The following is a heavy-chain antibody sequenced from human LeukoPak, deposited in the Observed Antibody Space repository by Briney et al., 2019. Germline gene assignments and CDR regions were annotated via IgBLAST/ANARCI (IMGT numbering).Heavy chain of an antibody. J-gene: IGHJ4*02. D-gene: IGHD6-19*01. CDR2: ISDSGGRT. CDR1: GFAFSSQD. V-gene: IGHV3-23*01. Sequence: GGSLRLSCAASGFAFSSQDMGWVRQAPGKGLEWVSAISDSGGRTYYADSVRGRFTISRDNSKNMLFLQMNSLRAEDTAVYYCAKDHSSAWHLDYWGQGTLVTVSS. CDR3: AKDHSSAWHLDY.